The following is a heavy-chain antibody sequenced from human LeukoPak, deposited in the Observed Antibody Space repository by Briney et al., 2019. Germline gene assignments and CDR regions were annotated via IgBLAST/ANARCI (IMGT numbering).Heavy chain of an antibody. CDR1: GGSISSGHYY. Sequence: SETLSLTCTVSGGSISSGHYYLNWIRQPAGKGLEWIGRIYSRGSTNYNSSLRSRVTISVDTSKNQFSLKLTSVTTADTAVYYCASDKGASGWGLGYWGQGTLVTVSS. CDR3: ASDKGASGWGLGY. CDR2: IYSRGST. V-gene: IGHV4-61*02. J-gene: IGHJ4*02. D-gene: IGHD6-19*01.